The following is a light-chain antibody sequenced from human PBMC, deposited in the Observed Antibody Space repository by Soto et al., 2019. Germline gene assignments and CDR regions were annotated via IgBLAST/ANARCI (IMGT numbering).Light chain of an antibody. CDR2: DNT. CDR1: SSNIGADYA. Sequence: QSALTQPPSVSGAPGQRVTISCTGSSSNIGADYAVHWYQQLPGTAPKLLIYDNTNRPSGVPDRFSGSKSGTSASLAITGLQGEDEADYYCQSFDSTLSGSYVFGTGTKVTVL. CDR3: QSFDSTLSGSYV. J-gene: IGLJ1*01. V-gene: IGLV1-40*01.